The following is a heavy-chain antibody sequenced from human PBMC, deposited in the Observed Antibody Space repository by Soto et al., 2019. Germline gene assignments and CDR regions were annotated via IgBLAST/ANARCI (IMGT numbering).Heavy chain of an antibody. Sequence: QPGGSLRLSCAASGFTFDDYAMHWVRQAPGKGLEWVSGNSWNSGSIGYADSVKGRFTISRDNAKNSLYLQMNSLRAEDTAVYYCASQYGPGAFDIWGQGTMVTVSS. D-gene: IGHD3-10*01. J-gene: IGHJ3*02. V-gene: IGHV3-9*01. CDR3: ASQYGPGAFDI. CDR1: GFTFDDYA. CDR2: NSWNSGSI.